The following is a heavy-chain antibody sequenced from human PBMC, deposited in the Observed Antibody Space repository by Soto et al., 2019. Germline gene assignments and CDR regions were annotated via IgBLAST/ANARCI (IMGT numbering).Heavy chain of an antibody. CDR3: AKVVPAAGTFY. CDR1: GFTFSSYA. V-gene: IGHV3-23*01. Sequence: GGSLRLSCAASGFTFSSYALSWVRQAPGKGLEWVSSISGSGAGTYYADSVKGRVTISRDSSKNTLYLQMNSLRAEDTAIYYCAKVVPAAGTFYWGQGTLVTVSS. J-gene: IGHJ4*02. CDR2: ISGSGAGT. D-gene: IGHD6-13*01.